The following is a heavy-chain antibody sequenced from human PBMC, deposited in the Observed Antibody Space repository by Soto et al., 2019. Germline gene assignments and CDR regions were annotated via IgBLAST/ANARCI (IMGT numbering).Heavy chain of an antibody. J-gene: IGHJ4*02. CDR1: GFTFSSYG. Sequence: QVQLVESGGSVVQPGRSLRLSCAASGFTFSSYGMHWVRQAPGKGLEWVAVISYDGSNKYYADSVKGRFTISRDNSKNTLYLQMNSLRAEDTAVYYCAKAYCGGDCYSSPDYWGQGTLVTVSS. CDR2: ISYDGSNK. CDR3: AKAYCGGDCYSSPDY. D-gene: IGHD2-21*02. V-gene: IGHV3-30*18.